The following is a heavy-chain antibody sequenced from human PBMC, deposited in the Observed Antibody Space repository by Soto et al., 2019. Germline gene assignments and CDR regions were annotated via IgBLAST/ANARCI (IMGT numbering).Heavy chain of an antibody. V-gene: IGHV3-53*01. J-gene: IGHJ4*02. D-gene: IGHD3-10*01. CDR3: GTPPGGGGY. CDR1: GFTVSNNY. CDR2: IYSGGYT. Sequence: EVQLVESGGGLIQPGGSLRLSCAVSGFTVSNNYMSWVRQAPGKGLEGVSVIYSGGYTAYGDSVKGGFTISRDNSKNTLSLQMNSLGGDGRGGCFWGTPPGGGGYWGQGTLVTVSS.